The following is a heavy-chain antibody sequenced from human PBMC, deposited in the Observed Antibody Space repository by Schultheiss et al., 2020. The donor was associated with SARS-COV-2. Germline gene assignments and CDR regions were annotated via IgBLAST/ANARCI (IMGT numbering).Heavy chain of an antibody. V-gene: IGHV1-3*01. Sequence: ASVKVSCKASGYTFTSYAMHWVRQAPGQRLEWMGWINAGNGNTKYSQKLQGRVTMTTDTSTSTAYMELSSLRSEDTAVYYCARVMGPPAAALGYWGQGTLVTVSS. J-gene: IGHJ4*02. CDR1: GYTFTSYA. CDR2: INAGNGNT. CDR3: ARVMGPPAAALGY. D-gene: IGHD6-13*01.